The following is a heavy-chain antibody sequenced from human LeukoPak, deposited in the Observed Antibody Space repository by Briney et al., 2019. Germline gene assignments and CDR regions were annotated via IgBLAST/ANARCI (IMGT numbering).Heavy chain of an antibody. Sequence: GGSLRLSCAASGFTFSSYWMSWVRQAPGKGLEWVANIKQDGSEKYYVDSVKGRFTISRDNAKNSLYLQMNSLRAEDTAVYYCAKRYGPDVLRYFDWLPGDSLDYYMDVWGKGTTVTISS. CDR1: GFTFSSYW. V-gene: IGHV3-7*01. CDR3: AKRYGPDVLRYFDWLPGDSLDYYMDV. J-gene: IGHJ6*03. CDR2: IKQDGSEK. D-gene: IGHD3-9*01.